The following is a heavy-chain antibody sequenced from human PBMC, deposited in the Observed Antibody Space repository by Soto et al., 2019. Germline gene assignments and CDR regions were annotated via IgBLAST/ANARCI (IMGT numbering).Heavy chain of an antibody. CDR3: ARGRGAAADYFDF. Sequence: QVQLVESGGGLVKPGGSLRRSCAGSGFTFSDYYMTWLRQAPGKGLEWVSYISSSTSHTNYADSVKGRFPISRDNAKNSLFLQMNSLRAEDTAVYYCARGRGAAADYFDFWGQGTLVTVSS. V-gene: IGHV3-11*05. CDR2: ISSSTSHT. CDR1: GFTFSDYY. D-gene: IGHD6-13*01. J-gene: IGHJ4*02.